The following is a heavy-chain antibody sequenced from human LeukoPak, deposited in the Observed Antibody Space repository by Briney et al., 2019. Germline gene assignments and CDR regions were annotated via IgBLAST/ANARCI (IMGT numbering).Heavy chain of an antibody. CDR1: GGSISSSSYF. D-gene: IGHD1-7*01. CDR2: IHSGGST. J-gene: IGHJ4*02. Sequence: SETLFLTFTVSGGSISSSSYFWGWIRQPPGKGLEWIGTIHSGGSTYYNPSLKTRVTISVDTSKNQLSLKLSSVTAAGTAVYYCARWGTNLGRCDYWGQGTLVTVSS. CDR3: ARWGTNLGRCDY. V-gene: IGHV4-39*01.